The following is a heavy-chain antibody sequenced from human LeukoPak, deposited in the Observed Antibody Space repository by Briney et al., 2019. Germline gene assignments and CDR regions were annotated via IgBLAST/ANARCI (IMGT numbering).Heavy chain of an antibody. CDR1: GYTFTDYY. D-gene: IGHD3-10*01. Sequence: ASVKVSCKASGYTFTDYYMHWVRQAPEQGLEWMGWINLTSGGTNYAQKFHGRVTMTRNTSISTAYMELSSLRSEDTAVYYCASVGYGGSGDYWGQGTLVTVSS. CDR3: ASVGYGGSGDY. V-gene: IGHV1-2*02. J-gene: IGHJ4*02. CDR2: INLTSGGT.